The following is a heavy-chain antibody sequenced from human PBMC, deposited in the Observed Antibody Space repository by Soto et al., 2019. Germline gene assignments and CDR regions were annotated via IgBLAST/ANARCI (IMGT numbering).Heavy chain of an antibody. J-gene: IGHJ4*02. CDR3: ARDHCGSYRDYFDY. CDR1: GGTFSSYA. D-gene: IGHD1-26*01. Sequence: QVQLVQSGAEVKKPGSSVKVSCKASGGTFSSYATSWVRQAPGQGLEWMGGIIPIFGTANYAQKFQRRFTITADESTSTAYMELSSLRSVDTVVYYCARDHCGSYRDYFDYWCQGTLVTVFS. V-gene: IGHV1-69*01. CDR2: IIPIFGTA.